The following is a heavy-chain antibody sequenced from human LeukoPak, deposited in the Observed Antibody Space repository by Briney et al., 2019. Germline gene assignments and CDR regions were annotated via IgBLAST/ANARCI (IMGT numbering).Heavy chain of an antibody. Sequence: ASVKVSCKVSGYTLTELSMLWVRQAPGQGLEWLGGINPNSGVTDFAQKLQGRVTLTRDTSIDTAYMELSRLTSDDTAVYYCATDTSQVGVMNAPQGYFDYWGQGTLVTVSP. CDR3: ATDTSQVGVMNAPQGYFDY. V-gene: IGHV1-2*02. J-gene: IGHJ4*02. D-gene: IGHD3-10*01. CDR1: GYTLTELS. CDR2: INPNSGVT.